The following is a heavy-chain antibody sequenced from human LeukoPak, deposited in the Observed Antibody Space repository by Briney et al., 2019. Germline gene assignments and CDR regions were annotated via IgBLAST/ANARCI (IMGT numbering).Heavy chain of an antibody. CDR2: ISSSGSTI. CDR1: GLTFSSYE. J-gene: IGHJ3*02. Sequence: GGSLRLSCAASGLTFSSYEMNWVRQAPGKGLEWVSYISSSGSTIYYADSVKGRLTISRDNSKNSLFLQMNSLRTEDTALYYCAKARGLIGGAFDIWGQGTMVTVSS. CDR3: AKARGLIGGAFDI. D-gene: IGHD3-22*01. V-gene: IGHV3-48*03.